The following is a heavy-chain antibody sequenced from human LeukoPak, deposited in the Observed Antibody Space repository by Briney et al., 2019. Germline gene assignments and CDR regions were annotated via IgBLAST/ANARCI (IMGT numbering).Heavy chain of an antibody. CDR1: GYTFTSYG. Sequence: EASVKVSCKASGYTFTSYGISWVRQAPGQGLEWMGWISAYNGNTNYAQKLQGRVTMTTDTSTSTAYMELRSLRSDDTAVYYCARVLYSSSWYLDAFDIWGQGTMVTVSS. CDR3: ARVLYSSSWYLDAFDI. J-gene: IGHJ3*02. D-gene: IGHD6-13*01. CDR2: ISAYNGNT. V-gene: IGHV1-18*01.